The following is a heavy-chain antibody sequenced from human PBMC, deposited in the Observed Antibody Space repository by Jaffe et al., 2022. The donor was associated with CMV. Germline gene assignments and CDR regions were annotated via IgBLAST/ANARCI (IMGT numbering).Heavy chain of an antibody. CDR1: GGSISSYY. V-gene: IGHV4-59*01. CDR3: AREDRMGVVDWFDP. J-gene: IGHJ5*02. Sequence: QVQLQESGPGLVKPSETLSLTCTVSGGSISSYYWSWIRQPPGKGLEWIGYIYYSGSTNYNPSLKSRVTISVDTSKNQFSLKLSSVTAADTAVYYCAREDRMGVVDWFDPWGQGTLVTVSS. D-gene: IGHD3-10*01. CDR2: IYYSGST.